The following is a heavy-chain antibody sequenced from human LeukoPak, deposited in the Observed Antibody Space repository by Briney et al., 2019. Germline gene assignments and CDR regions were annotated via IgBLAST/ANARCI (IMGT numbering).Heavy chain of an antibody. CDR2: IRSEANSYAT. D-gene: IGHD5-18*01. Sequence: GGSLRLSCAASGFTFSGSAIHWVRQASGKGLEWVGRIRSEANSYATAYAASVKGRFTMSRDDSKNTAYLQMNSLKTEDTAIYYCTRRGDTTMDPFAHWGQEPWSPSP. CDR3: TRRGDTTMDPFAH. CDR1: GFTFSGSA. V-gene: IGHV3-73*01. J-gene: IGHJ4*01.